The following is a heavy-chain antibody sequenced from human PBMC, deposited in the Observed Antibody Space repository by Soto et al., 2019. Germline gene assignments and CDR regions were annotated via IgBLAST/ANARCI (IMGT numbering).Heavy chain of an antibody. V-gene: IGHV1-3*01. J-gene: IGHJ3*02. CDR1: GYTFTSYA. CDR2: INAVNGNT. CDR3: ASLNAVVVPAAMYQDAFDI. D-gene: IGHD2-2*01. Sequence: QVQLVQSGAEVKKPGASVKVSCKASGYTFTSYAMHWVRQAPGQSLERMGWINAVNGNTKYSQKFQGRVTITRDTSASTAYMELSSLRSDDTAVYYCASLNAVVVPAAMYQDAFDIWGQGTMVTVSS.